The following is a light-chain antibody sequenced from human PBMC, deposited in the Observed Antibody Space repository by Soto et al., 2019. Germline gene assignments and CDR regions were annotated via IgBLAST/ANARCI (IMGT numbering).Light chain of an antibody. CDR2: GNT. V-gene: IGLV1-40*01. CDR1: SSSIGAGYD. CDR3: QSYDTSLRAYV. Sequence: QSVLTQPPSVSGAPGQRVTISCTGSSSSIGAGYDVHWYQQLPRTAPKLLISGNTNRPSGVPDRFSGSKSDTSASLAITGLQAEDEADYYCQSYDTSLRAYVFGTGTKVTVL. J-gene: IGLJ1*01.